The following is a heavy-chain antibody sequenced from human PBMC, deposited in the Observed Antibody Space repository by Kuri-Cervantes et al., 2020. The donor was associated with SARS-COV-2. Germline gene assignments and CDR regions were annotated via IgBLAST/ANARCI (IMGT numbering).Heavy chain of an antibody. CDR1: GFTFSGSA. Sequence: LSLTCAASGFTFSGSAMHWVRQAPGKGLEWVAVISYDGSNKYYADSVKGRFTISRDNSKNTLYLQMNSLRAEDTAVYYCARGPNPNSGYDLADGFDYWGQGTLVTVSS. CDR3: ARGPNPNSGYDLADGFDY. J-gene: IGHJ4*02. CDR2: ISYDGSNK. D-gene: IGHD5-12*01. V-gene: IGHV3-30-3*01.